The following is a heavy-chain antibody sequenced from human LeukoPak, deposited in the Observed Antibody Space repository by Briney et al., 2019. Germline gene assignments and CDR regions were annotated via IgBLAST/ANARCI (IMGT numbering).Heavy chain of an antibody. CDR3: AKPSMIVVVITPFDY. D-gene: IGHD3-22*01. J-gene: IGHJ4*02. CDR2: ISGSGGST. V-gene: IGHV3-23*01. CDR1: GFTFSSYA. Sequence: PGGSLRLSCAASGFTFSSYAMSWVRQAPGKGLEWVSAISGSGGSTYYADSVKGRFTISRDNSNNTLYLQMNSLRAEDTAVYYCAKPSMIVVVITPFDYWGQGTLVTVSS.